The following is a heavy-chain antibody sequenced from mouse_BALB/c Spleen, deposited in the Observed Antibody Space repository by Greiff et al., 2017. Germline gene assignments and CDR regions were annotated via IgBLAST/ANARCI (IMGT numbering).Heavy chain of an antibody. J-gene: IGHJ4*01. CDR1: GFSLTSYG. V-gene: IGHV2-9*02. Sequence: VKLMESGPGLVAPSQSLSITCTVSGFSLTSYGVHWVRQPPGKGLEWLGVIWAGGSTNYNSALMSRLSISKDNSKSQVFLKMNRLQTDDTAMYYCARYDGPGYAMDYWGQGTSVTVSS. CDR2: IWAGGST. CDR3: ARYDGPGYAMDY. D-gene: IGHD2-14*01.